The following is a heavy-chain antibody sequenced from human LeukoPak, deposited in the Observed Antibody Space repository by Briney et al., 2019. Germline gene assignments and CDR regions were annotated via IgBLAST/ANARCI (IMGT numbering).Heavy chain of an antibody. CDR1: GDSINSGNSH. CDR2: VYDSWNN. D-gene: IGHD3-10*02. J-gene: IGHJ4*02. Sequence: SETLSLTCTVSGDSINSGNSHWTWIRQPPGKGLEWLGSVYDSWNNYYNPSLESRITMSVDTPKNQYSLELSSVIAADTAVYYCASYFVGNGGRGYWGQGALVTVSS. CDR3: ASYFVGNGGRGY. V-gene: IGHV4-30-4*01.